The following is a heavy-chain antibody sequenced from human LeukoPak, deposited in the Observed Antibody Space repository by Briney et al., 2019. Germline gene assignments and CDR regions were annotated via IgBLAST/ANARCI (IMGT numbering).Heavy chain of an antibody. CDR1: GYTFISYA. Sequence: ASVKVSCRASGYTFISYAMHWVRQAPGQRLEWMGWINAGNGNTKYSQKFQGRVTFTRDTSASTAYMELSSLRSEDTAVYYCASPTYYYYGMDVWGQGTTVTVSS. CDR2: INAGNGNT. CDR3: ASPTYYYYGMDV. J-gene: IGHJ6*02. V-gene: IGHV1-3*01.